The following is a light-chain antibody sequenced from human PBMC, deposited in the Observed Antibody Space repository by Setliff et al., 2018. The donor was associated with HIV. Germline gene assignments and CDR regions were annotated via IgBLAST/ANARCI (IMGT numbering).Light chain of an antibody. CDR1: SSDVGGYNY. Sequence: QSALAQPASVSGSPGQSITISCTGTSSDVGGYNYVSWYQQHPGKAPKLIIYEVRNRPSGVSNRFSGSKSGNTASLTISGLQAEDEADYYCRSHAVTNTLPFGTGTKSPS. CDR3: RSHAVTNTLP. CDR2: EVR. V-gene: IGLV2-14*01. J-gene: IGLJ1*01.